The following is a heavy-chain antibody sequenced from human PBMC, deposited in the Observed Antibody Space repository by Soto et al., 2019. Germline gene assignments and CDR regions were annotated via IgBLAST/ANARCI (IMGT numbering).Heavy chain of an antibody. CDR1: GFTFSSYA. CDR2: ISGSGGST. CDR3: AKDGNYGGNELKHWYFDL. V-gene: IGHV3-23*01. Sequence: EVQLLESGGGLVQPGGSLRLPCAASGFTFSSYAMSWVRQAPGKGLEWVSAISGSGGSTYYADSVKGRFTISRDNSKNTLYLQMNSLRAEDTAVYYCAKDGNYGGNELKHWYFDLWGRGTLVTVSS. J-gene: IGHJ2*01. D-gene: IGHD4-17*01.